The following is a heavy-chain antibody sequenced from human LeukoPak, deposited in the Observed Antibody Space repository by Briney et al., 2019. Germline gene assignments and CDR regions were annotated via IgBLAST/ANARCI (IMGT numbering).Heavy chain of an antibody. D-gene: IGHD1-1*01. CDR1: GGSISSGGYY. CDR2: IYYSGST. J-gene: IGHJ4*02. Sequence: SQTLSLTCTVSGGSISSGGYYWSWIRQHPGKGLEWIGYIYYSGSTYYNLSLKSRVTISVDTSKNQFSLKLSSVTAADTAVYYCARDSVTGKDYWGQGTLVTVSS. V-gene: IGHV4-31*03. CDR3: ARDSVTGKDY.